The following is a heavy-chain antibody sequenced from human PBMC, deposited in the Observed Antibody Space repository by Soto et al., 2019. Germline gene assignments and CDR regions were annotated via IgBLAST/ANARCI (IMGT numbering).Heavy chain of an antibody. J-gene: IGHJ4*02. CDR3: ASSHAGAHITAAVH. CDR2: IYHSGST. D-gene: IGHD6-13*01. V-gene: IGHV4-59*12. Sequence: SETLSLTCTVSGGSISSFYWSWIRQPPGKGLEWIGYIYHSGSTYYNPSLKSRVTISVDRSKNQFSLKLSSVTAADTAVYYCASSHAGAHITAAVHWGQGTLVTVSS. CDR1: GGSISSFY.